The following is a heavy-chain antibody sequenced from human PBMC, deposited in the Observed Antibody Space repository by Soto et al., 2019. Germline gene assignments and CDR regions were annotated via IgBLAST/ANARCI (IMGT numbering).Heavy chain of an antibody. Sequence: SETLSLTCTVSGGSISSSSYYWGWIRQPPWKGLEWIGSIYYSGSTYYNPSLKSRVTISVDTSKNQFSLKLSSVTAADTAVYYCVGAYYYYYYGMDVWGQGXTVTVYS. J-gene: IGHJ6*02. CDR1: GGSISSSSYY. V-gene: IGHV4-39*01. CDR2: IYYSGST. CDR3: VGAYYYYYYGMDV.